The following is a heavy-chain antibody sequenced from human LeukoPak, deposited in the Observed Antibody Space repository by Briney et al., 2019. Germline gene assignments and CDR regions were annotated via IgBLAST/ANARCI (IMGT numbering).Heavy chain of an antibody. CDR3: ARLRKGRYFDYFFEY. CDR2: VYYSGRA. V-gene: IGHV4-39*02. D-gene: IGHD3-9*01. Sequence: SETLSLTCTVSGSSVSTINSYWGWIRQPPGKGLEWIGNVYYSGRANYSPSLKSRVTMSVDTSKNRFSLKMTSVTAADTAVYFCARLRKGRYFDYFFEYWGQGTLVTASS. J-gene: IGHJ4*02. CDR1: GSSVSTINSY.